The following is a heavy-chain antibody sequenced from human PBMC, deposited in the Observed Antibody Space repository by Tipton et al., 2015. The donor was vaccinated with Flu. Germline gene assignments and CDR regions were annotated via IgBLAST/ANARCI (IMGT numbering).Heavy chain of an antibody. V-gene: IGHV1-8*01. Sequence: QSGAEVKKSGASVRVSCKASGYTFTNYDINWVRQAPGQGLEWMGWMNPRSGKTGSAQNFQGRVTMTRSTSISTAYMELTSLRSDDTAVYYCARWAGIVSSDTGWYPPFDDWGQGTLVTVSS. D-gene: IGHD6-19*01. CDR3: ARWAGIVSSDTGWYPPFDD. CDR1: GYTFTNYD. J-gene: IGHJ4*02. CDR2: MNPRSGKT.